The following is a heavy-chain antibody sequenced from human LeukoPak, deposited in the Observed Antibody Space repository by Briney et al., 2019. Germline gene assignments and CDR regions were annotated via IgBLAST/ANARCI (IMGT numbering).Heavy chain of an antibody. J-gene: IGHJ4*02. Sequence: SETLSLTCAVYGGSFSGYYWSWVRQPPGKGLEWIGEINHSGSTNYNPSLKSRVTISVDTSKNQFSLKVNSVTAADTAVYYCARVAYSGYEEYWGRGTLVTVSS. CDR2: INHSGST. D-gene: IGHD5-12*01. CDR3: ARVAYSGYEEY. V-gene: IGHV4-34*01. CDR1: GGSFSGYY.